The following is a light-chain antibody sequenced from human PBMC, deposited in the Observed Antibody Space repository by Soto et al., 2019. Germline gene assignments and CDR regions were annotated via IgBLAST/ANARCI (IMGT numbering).Light chain of an antibody. CDR3: MQGLTTPLT. J-gene: IGKJ4*01. V-gene: IGKV2-28*01. CDR2: LGS. Sequence: EILLTQSPLSLPVTPGEPASISCSSSQSLLSSNGNNYLDWYLQKPGQSPQVLIYLGSNRASGVPDRFSGSGSGTDFTLKISRVEAEDVGVYYCMQGLTTPLTFGGGTKVDIK. CDR1: QSLLSSNGNNY.